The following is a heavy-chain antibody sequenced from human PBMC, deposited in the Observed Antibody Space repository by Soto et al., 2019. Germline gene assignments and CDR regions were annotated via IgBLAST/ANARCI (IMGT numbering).Heavy chain of an antibody. Sequence: SETLSLTCTVSGGSISSYYWSWIRQPPGKGLEWIGYIYYSGSTNYNPSLKSRVTISVDTSKNQFSLKLSSVTAADTAVYYCARDSPKGYFDYWGQGTLVTVSS. J-gene: IGHJ4*02. CDR3: ARDSPKGYFDY. CDR2: IYYSGST. V-gene: IGHV4-59*01. CDR1: GGSISSYY.